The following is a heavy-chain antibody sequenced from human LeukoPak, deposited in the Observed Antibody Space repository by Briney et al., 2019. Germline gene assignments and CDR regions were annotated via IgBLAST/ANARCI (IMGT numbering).Heavy chain of an antibody. V-gene: IGHV1-8*01. CDR3: ARYGSDY. J-gene: IGHJ4*02. Sequence: ASVNVSCNASGYTFTSYDFNWVWLATGQGLGWMGWVNLNSDNTGYAQQYQSRVTMTRNNSTSTAYMELSSLRSGDTAVYYCARYGSDYWGQGTLVTVSS. D-gene: IGHD3-10*01. CDR1: GYTFTSYD. CDR2: VNLNSDNT.